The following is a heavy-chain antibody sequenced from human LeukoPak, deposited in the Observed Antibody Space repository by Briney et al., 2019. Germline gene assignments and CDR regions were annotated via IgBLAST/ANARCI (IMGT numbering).Heavy chain of an antibody. CDR3: ARRYSGGWYVGY. CDR2: VYYTGST. Sequence: SETLSLTCTVSGGSISSNNYYWGWLRQPPGKGLEWIGHVYYTGSTDYSPSLKSRVTMSVDTSKNQFSLKLTSVTAADTAVYYCARRYSGGWYVGYWGQGTLVTVSS. CDR1: GGSISSNNYY. D-gene: IGHD6-19*01. V-gene: IGHV4-39*01. J-gene: IGHJ4*02.